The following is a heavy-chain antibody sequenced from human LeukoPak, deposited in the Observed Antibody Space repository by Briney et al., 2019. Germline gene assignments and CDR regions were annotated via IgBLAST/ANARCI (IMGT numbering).Heavy chain of an antibody. CDR1: GGSFSNYY. J-gene: IGHJ6*03. CDR3: ARGRRIVVVVGATRTHRDYYMDV. D-gene: IGHD2-15*01. V-gene: IGHV4-34*01. Sequence: SETLSLTCAVYGGSFSNYYWSWIRQSPGKGLEWIGETSHSGSTKYNPSLKSRVTISLDTSKNQFSLKLSSVTATDTAVYYCARGRRIVVVVGATRTHRDYYMDVWGKGTTVTVSS. CDR2: TSHSGST.